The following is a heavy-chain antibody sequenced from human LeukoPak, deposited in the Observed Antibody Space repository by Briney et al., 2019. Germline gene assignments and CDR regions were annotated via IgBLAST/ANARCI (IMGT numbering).Heavy chain of an antibody. D-gene: IGHD1-26*01. CDR2: IWYDGSNK. J-gene: IGHJ4*02. CDR3: AKDFRVGATYFDY. CDR1: GFTFSSYG. Sequence: GGSLRLSCAASGFTFSSYGMHWVRQAPGKGLEWVAVIWYDGSNKYYADSVKGRFTISRDNSENTLYLQMNSLRAEDTAVYYSAKDFRVGATYFDYWGQGTLVTVSS. V-gene: IGHV3-33*06.